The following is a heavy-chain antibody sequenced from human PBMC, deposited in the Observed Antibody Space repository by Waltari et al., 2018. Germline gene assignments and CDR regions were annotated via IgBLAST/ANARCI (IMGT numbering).Heavy chain of an antibody. J-gene: IGHJ4*02. Sequence: QVQLQESGPGLVKPSETLSLTCSVSGCSISTYYWSWIPQPPGKGLEWIGYIYYSGSTNYNPSLKSRVTISVDTSKNQFSLKVSSVTAADTAVYYCARAGYCFGGSCYFDYWGQGTLVTVSS. V-gene: IGHV4-59*01. CDR2: IYYSGST. CDR3: ARAGYCFGGSCYFDY. D-gene: IGHD2-15*01. CDR1: GCSISTYY.